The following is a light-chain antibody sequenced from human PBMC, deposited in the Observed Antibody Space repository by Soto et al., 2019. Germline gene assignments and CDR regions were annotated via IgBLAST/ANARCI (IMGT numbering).Light chain of an antibody. Sequence: DIQMTQSPSTLSASVGDRVTITCRASQSINSWLAWYQQKPGKAPKLLIYRASSLESGVLSRFSGSASGTEFTLTITSLQPDDFATYYCQQYDTYGAWTFGQGTKVEIK. CDR2: RAS. J-gene: IGKJ1*01. CDR1: QSINSW. V-gene: IGKV1-5*03. CDR3: QQYDTYGAWT.